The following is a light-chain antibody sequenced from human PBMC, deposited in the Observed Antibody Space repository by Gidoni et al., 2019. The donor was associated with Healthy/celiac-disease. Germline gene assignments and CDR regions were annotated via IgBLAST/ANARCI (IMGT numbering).Light chain of an antibody. CDR3: QQYGSSPPYT. J-gene: IGKJ2*01. CDR1: QSVSSSY. Sequence: EIVLTQSPGTLSLSPGERATLSCRASQSVSSSYLAWYQQKPGQAPRRLIYGASSSGSGAGTDFTLTISRLEPEDFAVYYCQQYGSSPPYTFXQXTKLEIK. CDR2: GAS. V-gene: IGKV3-20*01.